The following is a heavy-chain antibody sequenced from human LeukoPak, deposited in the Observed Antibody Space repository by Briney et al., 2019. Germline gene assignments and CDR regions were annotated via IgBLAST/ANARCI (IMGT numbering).Heavy chain of an antibody. D-gene: IGHD6-6*01. V-gene: IGHV1-18*01. CDR3: ARDREAARPGWFDP. CDR1: GYTFTIYG. J-gene: IGHJ5*02. CDR2: ISAYNGNT. Sequence: GASVKVSCKPSGYTFTIYGISWVRQAPGQGLEWMGWISAYNGNTKYAQKFQGRVTMTTDTSTSTAYMELSSLRSDDTAVYYCARDREAARPGWFDPWGKGTLVTVSS.